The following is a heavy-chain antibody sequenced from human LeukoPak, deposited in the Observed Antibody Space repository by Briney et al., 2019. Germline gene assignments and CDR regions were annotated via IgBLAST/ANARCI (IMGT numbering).Heavy chain of an antibody. D-gene: IGHD6-6*01. J-gene: IGHJ4*02. V-gene: IGHV3-21*01. Sequence: PGGSLRLSCAASGFTFSSYSMNWVRQAPGKGLEWVSSISSSSSSYIYYADSVKGRFTISRDNAKNSLYLQMNSLRAEDTAVYYCARVIAALQFDYWGQGTLVTVSS. CDR2: ISSSSSSYI. CDR1: GFTFSSYS. CDR3: ARVIAALQFDY.